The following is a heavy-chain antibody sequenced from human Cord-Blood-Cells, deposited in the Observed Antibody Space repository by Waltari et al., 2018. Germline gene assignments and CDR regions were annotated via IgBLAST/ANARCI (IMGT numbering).Heavy chain of an antibody. J-gene: IGHJ3*02. Sequence: QVQLVESGGGVVQPGRSLRLSCAASGFTFSSYGMPWVRQAPGKGLEWVAVIWYDGSNKYYADSVKGRFTISRDNSKNTLYLQMNSLRAEDTAVYYCARDRAILTGYDAFDIWGQGTMVTVSS. V-gene: IGHV3-33*01. CDR3: ARDRAILTGYDAFDI. CDR2: IWYDGSNK. D-gene: IGHD3-9*01. CDR1: GFTFSSYG.